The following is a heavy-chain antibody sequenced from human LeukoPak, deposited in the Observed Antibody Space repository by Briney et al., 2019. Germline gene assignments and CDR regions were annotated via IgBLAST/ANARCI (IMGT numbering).Heavy chain of an antibody. CDR1: GGSISSSSYY. CDR2: IYYSGST. CDR3: ARQVGKGAEYQLLVYGRPPGWSDVDWFDP. V-gene: IGHV4-39*01. Sequence: SETLSLTCTVSGGSISSSSYYWGWIRQPPGKGLEWIGSIYYSGSTYYNPSLKSRVTISVDTSKNQFSLKLSSVTAADTAVYYCARQVGKGAEYQLLVYGRPPGWSDVDWFDPWGQGTLVTVSS. D-gene: IGHD2-2*01. J-gene: IGHJ5*02.